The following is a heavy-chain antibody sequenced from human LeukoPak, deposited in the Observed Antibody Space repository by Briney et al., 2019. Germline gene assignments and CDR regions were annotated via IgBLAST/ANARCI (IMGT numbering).Heavy chain of an antibody. V-gene: IGHV3-23*01. D-gene: IGHD3-10*01. CDR1: GFTFSTFA. CDR3: ALLGSKLLWRIDY. Sequence: GGSLRLSCAASGFTFSTFAMIWVRQPPGKGLEWVSSIFPSGGEIHYADSVKGRFNISRDNSENTLYLLMNSLRGEDTAIYYCALLGSKLLWRIDYWGQGTLVTVSS. J-gene: IGHJ4*02. CDR2: IFPSGGEI.